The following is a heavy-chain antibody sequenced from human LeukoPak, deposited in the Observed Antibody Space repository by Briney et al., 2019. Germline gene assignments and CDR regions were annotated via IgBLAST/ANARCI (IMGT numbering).Heavy chain of an antibody. Sequence: ASVKVSCKASGYDFTSFYITWVRQAPGQGLEWMGWVSAYNGETNFAQMVQGRVTMTTDTSTTTAYMELRGLRSDDTAVYYCARGLYYYDSRGLDYWGQGTLVTVSS. CDR1: GYDFTSFY. CDR2: VSAYNGET. CDR3: ARGLYYYDSRGLDY. J-gene: IGHJ4*02. D-gene: IGHD3-22*01. V-gene: IGHV1-18*01.